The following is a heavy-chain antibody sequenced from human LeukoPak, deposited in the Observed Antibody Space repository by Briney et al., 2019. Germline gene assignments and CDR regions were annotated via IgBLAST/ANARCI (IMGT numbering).Heavy chain of an antibody. D-gene: IGHD2-15*01. Sequence: GGSLRLSCAASGFTFSNYAMSWVRQAPGKGLEWVSAISGSGGSTYYADSVKGRFTISRDNSKNTLYLQMNSLRAEDTAVYYCAKDEAVNCSGGSCYSGGFDYWGQGTLVTVSS. CDR3: AKDEAVNCSGGSCYSGGFDY. CDR2: ISGSGGST. CDR1: GFTFSNYA. V-gene: IGHV3-23*01. J-gene: IGHJ4*02.